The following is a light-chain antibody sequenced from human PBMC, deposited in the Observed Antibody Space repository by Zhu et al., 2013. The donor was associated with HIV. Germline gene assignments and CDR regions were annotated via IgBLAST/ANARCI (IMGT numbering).Light chain of an antibody. CDR3: SSYTSSSTLV. V-gene: IGLV2-14*01. CDR1: SSDVGNYNS. Sequence: QSVLTQPASVSGSPGQSITISCTGTSSDVGNYNSISWYQHHPGKAPKLIIYEVNNRPSGVSDRFSGSKSGNTASLTISGLQAEDEADYYCSSYTSSSTLVFGGGTKLTVL. J-gene: IGLJ2*01. CDR2: EVN.